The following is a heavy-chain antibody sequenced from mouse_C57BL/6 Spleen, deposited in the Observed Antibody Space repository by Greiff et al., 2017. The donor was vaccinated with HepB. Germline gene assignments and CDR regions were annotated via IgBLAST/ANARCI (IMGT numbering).Heavy chain of an antibody. CDR3: TRGHGNLFDY. CDR1: GFTFSSYA. Sequence: EVKLVESGEGLVKPGGSLKLSCAASGFTFSSYAMSWVRQTPEKRLEWVAYISSGGDYTYYADTVKGRFTISRDNARNTLYLQMSSLKSEDTAMYYCTRGHGNLFDYWGQGTTLTVSS. CDR2: ISSGGDYT. J-gene: IGHJ2*01. D-gene: IGHD2-1*01. V-gene: IGHV5-9-1*02.